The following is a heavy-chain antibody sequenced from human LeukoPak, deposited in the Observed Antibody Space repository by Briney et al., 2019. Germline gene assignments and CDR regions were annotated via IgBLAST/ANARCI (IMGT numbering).Heavy chain of an antibody. CDR3: ARDHLLSWYTFDY. CDR2: IKQDGSEK. V-gene: IGHV3-7*01. J-gene: IGHJ4*02. D-gene: IGHD6-13*01. Sequence: GGSLRLSCAASGFAFSSYWMSWVRQAPWKGLEWVANIKQDGSEKYYVDSVKGRFTISRDNAKNSLYLQMNSLRAEDTAVYYCARDHLLSWYTFDYWGQGTLVTVSS. CDR1: GFAFSSYW.